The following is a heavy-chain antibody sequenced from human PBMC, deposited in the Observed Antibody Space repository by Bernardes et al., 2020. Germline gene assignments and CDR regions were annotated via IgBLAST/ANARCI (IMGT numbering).Heavy chain of an antibody. J-gene: IGHJ5*02. Sequence: SVQVSCKASGYTFTCYDINWVRQATGQGLEWMGWINPNSGNTAYAQKFQGRVTMTRNTSISTAYMELSSLRSEDTAVYYCARDRYYDFWSGYPGGSWFDPWGQGNLVTVSS. CDR2: INPNSGNT. CDR3: ARDRYYDFWSGYPGGSWFDP. CDR1: GYTFTCYD. D-gene: IGHD3-3*01. V-gene: IGHV1-8*01.